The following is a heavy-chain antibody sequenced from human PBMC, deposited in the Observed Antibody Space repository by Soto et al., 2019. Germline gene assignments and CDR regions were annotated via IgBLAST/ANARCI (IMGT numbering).Heavy chain of an antibody. CDR3: ARWSLAVDY. J-gene: IGHJ4*02. Sequence: QVQLQESGPGLVKPSETLSLTCTVSGGSISSYYWSWIRQPPGKGLEWIGYIYYSGSTNYNPSLKSRVTISVDTSKNQFSLKLSSVTAADTAVYYCARWSLAVDYWGQGTLVTVSS. CDR2: IYYSGST. D-gene: IGHD2-21*02. V-gene: IGHV4-59*01. CDR1: GGSISSYY.